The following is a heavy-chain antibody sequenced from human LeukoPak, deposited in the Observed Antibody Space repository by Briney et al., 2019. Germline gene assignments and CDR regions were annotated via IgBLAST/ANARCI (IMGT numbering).Heavy chain of an antibody. CDR3: ARVYYDFWSGYEYDAFDI. Sequence: GASVKVSCKASGYTFTSYGISWVRQAPGQGLEWMGRISAYNGNTNYAQKLQGRVTMTTDTSTSTAYMELRSLRSDDTAVYYCARVYYDFWSGYEYDAFDIWGQGTMVTVSS. D-gene: IGHD3-3*01. CDR2: ISAYNGNT. CDR1: GYTFTSYG. V-gene: IGHV1-18*01. J-gene: IGHJ3*02.